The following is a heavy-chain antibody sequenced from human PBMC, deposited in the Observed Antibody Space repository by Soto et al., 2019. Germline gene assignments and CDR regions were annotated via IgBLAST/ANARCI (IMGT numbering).Heavy chain of an antibody. CDR3: AASIFFYGMDV. CDR1: GYTFTNYW. Sequence: GESLKISCKGSGYTFTNYWIGWVRQMPGKGPEWMGIIYPGDSDTKYNPSFQGQVTISADKSITTTYLQWSSLKASDTAIYYCAASIFFYGMDVWGQGTTVTVSS. J-gene: IGHJ6*02. V-gene: IGHV5-51*01. CDR2: IYPGDSDT.